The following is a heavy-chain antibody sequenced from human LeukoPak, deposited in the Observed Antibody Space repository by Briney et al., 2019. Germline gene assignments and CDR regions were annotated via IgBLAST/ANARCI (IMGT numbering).Heavy chain of an antibody. Sequence: GGSLRLSCVGSGFTFSSYAGSWVRQAPGKGLEWVSGMTGRNGNRYYADSVKGRFTISRDNSKNTLYLQMNSLRAEDTAVYYCARDLQGYYYSDNVDYWGQGTLVTVSS. CDR2: MTGRNGNR. J-gene: IGHJ4*02. CDR3: ARDLQGYYYSDNVDY. V-gene: IGHV3-23*01. CDR1: GFTFSSYA. D-gene: IGHD3-22*01.